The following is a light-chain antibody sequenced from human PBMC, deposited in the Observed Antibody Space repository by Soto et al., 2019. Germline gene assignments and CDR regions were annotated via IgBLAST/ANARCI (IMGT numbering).Light chain of an antibody. V-gene: IGKV1-39*01. Sequence: DIQMTQSPSSLSASVGDRVTITCRASQGISTYLNWYQQRPGKAPKLLIYAASSLQSGVPSRFSGSGSETHFTLTISSLQPEDFATYSCQQSYSTTLTFGQGTKVDIK. CDR2: AAS. J-gene: IGKJ1*01. CDR1: QGISTY. CDR3: QQSYSTTLT.